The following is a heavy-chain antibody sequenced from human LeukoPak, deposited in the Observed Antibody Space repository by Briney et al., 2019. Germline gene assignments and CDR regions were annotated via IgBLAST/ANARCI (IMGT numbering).Heavy chain of an antibody. Sequence: SQTLSLTCTVSGASISSGSYYWSWIRQPAGKGLEWIGRIYTSGSTNYNPSLKSRVTISVDTSKNQFSLKLSSVTAADTAVYYCARTWLGYYGMDVWGQGTTVTVSS. CDR1: GASISSGSYY. CDR3: ARTWLGYYGMDV. D-gene: IGHD3-10*01. V-gene: IGHV4-61*02. J-gene: IGHJ6*02. CDR2: IYTSGST.